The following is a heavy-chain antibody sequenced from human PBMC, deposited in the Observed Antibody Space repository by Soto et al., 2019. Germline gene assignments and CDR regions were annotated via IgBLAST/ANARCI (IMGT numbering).Heavy chain of an antibody. D-gene: IGHD7-27*01. V-gene: IGHV3-30*18. CDR1: GYIFSNFG. CDR3: AKWGLSGHGMDV. J-gene: IGHJ6*02. CDR2: TTYDGGKK. Sequence: QVLLVESGGGVVQPGRSLRLSCAASGYIFSNFGIHWVRQAPGKGLEGVAVTTYDGGKKYYADSVKGRFTISKDNSKNTVYLQMNSLRIEDTAVYYCAKWGLSGHGMDVWGQGTTVTVSS.